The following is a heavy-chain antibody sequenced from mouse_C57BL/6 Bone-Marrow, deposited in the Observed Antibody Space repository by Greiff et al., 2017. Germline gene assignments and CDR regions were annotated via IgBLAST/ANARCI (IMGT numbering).Heavy chain of an antibody. CDR2: ISYSGST. Sequence: EVMLVESGPGLAKPSQTLSLTCSVTGYSITSDYWNWIRKFPGNKLEYMGYISYSGSTYYNPSLKSRISITRDTSKNQYYLQLNSVTTEDTATYYCARFPYYYGSSYATDYWGQGTSVTVSS. V-gene: IGHV3-8*01. CDR1: GYSITSDY. D-gene: IGHD1-1*01. CDR3: ARFPYYYGSSYATDY. J-gene: IGHJ4*01.